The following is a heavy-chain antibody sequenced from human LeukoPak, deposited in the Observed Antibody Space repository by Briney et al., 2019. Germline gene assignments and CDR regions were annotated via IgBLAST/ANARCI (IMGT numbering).Heavy chain of an antibody. Sequence: SVKVSCKASGGSFSSYAISWVRQAPGQGLGWMGGIIPIFGTANYAQKFKGRVTITTNDSKSRAYMELSSLRSKDTAVYYCARGYIVVVPAARYYMDVWGKESTVTVSS. CDR3: ARGYIVVVPAARYYMDV. CDR1: GGSFSSYA. J-gene: IGHJ6*03. V-gene: IGHV1-69*05. D-gene: IGHD2-2*01. CDR2: IIPIFGTA.